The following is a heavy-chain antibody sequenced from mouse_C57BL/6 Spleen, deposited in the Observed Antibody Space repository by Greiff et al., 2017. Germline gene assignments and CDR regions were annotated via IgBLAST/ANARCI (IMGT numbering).Heavy chain of an antibody. Sequence: VQLQQPGPGLVQPSQSLSITCTASGFSLTSYGVHWVRQSPGQGLEWLGVIWRAGSTDYNDAFIYSLSISKDNSKCRVFYNMNSMQAYEAAIDYCARRGDPYSWTAMDYWGQGTSVTVSS. CDR2: IWRAGST. CDR1: GFSLTSYG. V-gene: IGHV2-2*01. CDR3: ARRGDPYSWTAMDY. D-gene: IGHD2-12*01. J-gene: IGHJ4*01.